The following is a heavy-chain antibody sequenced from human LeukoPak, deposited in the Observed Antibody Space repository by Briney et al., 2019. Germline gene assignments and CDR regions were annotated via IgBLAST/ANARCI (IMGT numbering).Heavy chain of an antibody. Sequence: GGSLRLSCAASGFTFDDYGLSWVRQVPGKGLEWVSGLNWNGASTGYADSVKGRFTISRDNAKNSLYLQMNSLRAEDTAVYYCAREGALTVTKDAFDIWGQGTMVTVSS. CDR3: AREGALTVTKDAFDI. V-gene: IGHV3-20*04. D-gene: IGHD4-17*01. CDR1: GFTFDDYG. J-gene: IGHJ3*02. CDR2: LNWNGAST.